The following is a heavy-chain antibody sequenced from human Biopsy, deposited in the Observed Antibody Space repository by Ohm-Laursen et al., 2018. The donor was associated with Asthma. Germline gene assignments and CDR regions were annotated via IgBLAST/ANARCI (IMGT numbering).Heavy chain of an antibody. Sequence: TLSLTCSVSGYSISNGGYYWTWVRQRPGKGLEWIGNIYHRGSTKYNPSLKSRLSFSVDTSKNQFSLKLSSVTAADTAIYFCARDYYDFWNRSVYTYFGMDVWGRGTTVSVSS. CDR2: IYHRGST. D-gene: IGHD3-3*01. CDR1: GYSISNGGYY. J-gene: IGHJ6*02. V-gene: IGHV4-31*03. CDR3: ARDYYDFWNRSVYTYFGMDV.